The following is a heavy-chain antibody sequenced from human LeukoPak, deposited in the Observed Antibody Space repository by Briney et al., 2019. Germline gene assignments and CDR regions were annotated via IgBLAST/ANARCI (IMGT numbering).Heavy chain of an antibody. CDR2: INSDGSTT. J-gene: IGHJ4*02. V-gene: IGHV3-74*01. D-gene: IGHD4/OR15-4a*01. CDR1: GFTFSSYW. Sequence: PGRSLRLSCAASGFTFSSYWMHWVRQAPGKGLVWVSRINSDGSTTSYADSVKGRFTISRDNAKNTLYLQMNSLRAEDTAVYYCARGTGYGVFDSWGQGTLVTVSS. CDR3: ARGTGYGVFDS.